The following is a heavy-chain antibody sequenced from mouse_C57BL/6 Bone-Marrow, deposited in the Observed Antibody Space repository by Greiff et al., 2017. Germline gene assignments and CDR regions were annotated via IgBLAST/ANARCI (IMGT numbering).Heavy chain of an antibody. CDR1: GIDFSRYW. D-gene: IGHD2-4*01. J-gene: IGHJ2*01. V-gene: IGHV4-1*01. CDR3: ARGDYDGGFDY. CDR2: INPDSSTI. Sequence: APGGIDFSRYWMSWVRRAPGKGLEWIGEINPDSSTINYAPSLKDKFIISRDNAKNTLYLQMSKVRSEDTALYYCARGDYDGGFDYWGQGTTLTVSS.